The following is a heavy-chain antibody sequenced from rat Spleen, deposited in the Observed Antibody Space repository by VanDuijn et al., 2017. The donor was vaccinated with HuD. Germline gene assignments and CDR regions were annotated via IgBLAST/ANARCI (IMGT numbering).Heavy chain of an antibody. CDR1: GFTFSSYW. D-gene: IGHD1-2*01. Sequence: EVQLVESGGGLEQPGRSLTLSCAVSGFTFSSYWMYWIRQAPGKGLEWVSSINTDGGSTYYPDSVKGRFTISRDNAKSTLSLQRDSLRSEDTATYYCTTDEAAISHSYVMDAWGQGASVTVSS. J-gene: IGHJ4*01. V-gene: IGHV5-58*01. CDR2: INTDGGST. CDR3: TTDEAAISHSYVMDA.